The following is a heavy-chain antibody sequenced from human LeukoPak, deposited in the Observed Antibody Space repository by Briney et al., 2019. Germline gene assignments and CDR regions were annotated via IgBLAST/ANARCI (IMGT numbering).Heavy chain of an antibody. Sequence: GGSLRLSCAASGFTFSSYGMHWVRQAPGKGLEWVAFIRYDGSNKYYADSVKGRFTISRDNSKNSLYLQMNSLRADDTAVYYCARGRTSGGVTTEIDYWGQGTLVTVSS. CDR1: GFTFSSYG. V-gene: IGHV3-30*02. D-gene: IGHD4-11*01. CDR3: ARGRTSGGVTTEIDY. CDR2: IRYDGSNK. J-gene: IGHJ4*02.